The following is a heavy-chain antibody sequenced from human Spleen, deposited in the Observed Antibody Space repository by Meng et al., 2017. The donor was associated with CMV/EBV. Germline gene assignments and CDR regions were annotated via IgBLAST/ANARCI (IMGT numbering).Heavy chain of an antibody. V-gene: IGHV3-30*04. J-gene: IGHJ4*02. Sequence: GGSLRLSCAASGFTFSSYAMHWVRQVPGKGLEWVAVISYDGSNKYHADSAKGRLTISRDNSKNTLYLHMDSLRVEDTAVYYCARGGHVGATCLDYWGQGTLVTVSS. D-gene: IGHD1-26*01. CDR3: ARGGHVGATCLDY. CDR1: GFTFSSYA. CDR2: ISYDGSNK.